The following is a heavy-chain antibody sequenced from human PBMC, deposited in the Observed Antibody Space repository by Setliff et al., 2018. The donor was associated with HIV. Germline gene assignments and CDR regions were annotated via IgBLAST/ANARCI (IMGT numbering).Heavy chain of an antibody. J-gene: IGHJ6*03. CDR3: ARHRGMIGTTWYNHYMDV. Sequence: SETLSLTCTVSGGSISSHCWSWIRQSPGKALEWIGYIYASGSIIYNPSLKSRVTILLDTSKNQFSLRLDSLTAADTAVYYCARHRGMIGTTWYNHYMDVWGKGATVTV. V-gene: IGHV4-59*11. D-gene: IGHD1-7*01. CDR1: GGSISSHC. CDR2: IYASGSI.